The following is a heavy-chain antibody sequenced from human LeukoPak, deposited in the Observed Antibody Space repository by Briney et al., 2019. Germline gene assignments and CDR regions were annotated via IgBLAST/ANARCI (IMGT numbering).Heavy chain of an antibody. CDR2: IRGKTDGGTT. J-gene: IGHJ4*02. D-gene: IGHD3-22*01. V-gene: IGHV3-15*01. CDR1: GFSFSNAW. CDR3: TTEDYYYDSSGYYNFDY. Sequence: PGGSLRLSCAASGFSFSNAWMNWVRQAPGKGLEWVGRIRGKTDGGTTDYAAPVKGRLTISRDDSKNTLYLQMNSLKTEDTAVYFCTTEDYYYDSSGYYNFDYWGQGTLVTVSS.